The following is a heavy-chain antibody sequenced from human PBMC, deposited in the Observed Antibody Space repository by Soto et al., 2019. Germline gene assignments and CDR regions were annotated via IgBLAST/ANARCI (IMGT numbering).Heavy chain of an antibody. J-gene: IGHJ1*01. Sequence: QVQVVQSGAEVKQPGSSVKISCKASGRIFSSFPTSCVRQVLGQGLEWMGGVISASGSVTYAPTFQGRVTMTALKPADIGYVELTSLTSEATATYYWARVGSRDAYNYVLDQWGPGTMVTVSS. V-gene: IGHV1-69*06. D-gene: IGHD5-18*01. CDR2: VISASGSV. CDR1: GRIFSSFP. CDR3: ARVGSRDAYNYVLDQ.